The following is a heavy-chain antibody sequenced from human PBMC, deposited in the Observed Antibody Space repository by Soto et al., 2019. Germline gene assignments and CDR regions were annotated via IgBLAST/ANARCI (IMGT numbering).Heavy chain of an antibody. CDR2: ISGDGSNE. D-gene: IGHD3-3*02. CDR1: GFTFINYA. V-gene: IGHV3-30-3*01. J-gene: IGHJ5*02. Sequence: SLRLSCAVSGFTFINYAIHWVRQAPGKGLEWVALISGDGSNEYYADSVKGRFTISRDNFRNTLYLHMNSLRADDTALYYCARHLSHLKSGWLDPWGQGTLVTVSS. CDR3: ARHLSHLKSGWLDP.